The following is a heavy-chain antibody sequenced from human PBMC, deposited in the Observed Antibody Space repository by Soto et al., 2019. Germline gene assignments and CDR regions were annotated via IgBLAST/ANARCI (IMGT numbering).Heavy chain of an antibody. CDR1: GYTFTIYA. D-gene: IGHD3-22*01. J-gene: IGHJ4*02. CDR3: ARYYYDSSGYYGSFDY. Sequence: APVKVSCKATGYTFTIYAMHWVRAAPGLTIVWMGWINAGNGNTKYSQKFQGRVTITRDTSASTAYMELSSLRSEDTAVYYCARYYYDSSGYYGSFDYWGQGTLVTVSS. V-gene: IGHV1-3*01. CDR2: INAGNGNT.